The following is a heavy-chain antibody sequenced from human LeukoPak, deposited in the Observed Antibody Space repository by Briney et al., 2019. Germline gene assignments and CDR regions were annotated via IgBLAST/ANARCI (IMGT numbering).Heavy chain of an antibody. CDR1: GGSMSTSNW. Sequence: PSETLSLTCAVSGGSMSTSNWWNWVRQPPGKGLEWIGEIYHSGSTNYNPSLKSRVTISVDKSKNHFSLRLSSVTAADTAVYYCASRGYHGSGSPDYWGQGTLVTVSS. CDR2: IYHSGST. V-gene: IGHV4-4*02. D-gene: IGHD3-10*01. J-gene: IGHJ4*02. CDR3: ASRGYHGSGSPDY.